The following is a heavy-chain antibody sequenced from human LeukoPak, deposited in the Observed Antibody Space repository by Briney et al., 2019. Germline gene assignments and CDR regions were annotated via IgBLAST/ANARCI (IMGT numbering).Heavy chain of an antibody. D-gene: IGHD5-12*01. CDR1: GGSISSYY. CDR2: IYYSGST. V-gene: IGHV4-59*12. CDR3: ARGPLDSGYTYFDY. J-gene: IGHJ4*02. Sequence: SETLSLTCTVSGGSISSYYWSWIRQPPGKGLEWIGYIYYSGSTNYNPSLKSRVTISVDTSKNQFSLNLSSVTAADTAVYYCARGPLDSGYTYFDYWGQGTLVSVAS.